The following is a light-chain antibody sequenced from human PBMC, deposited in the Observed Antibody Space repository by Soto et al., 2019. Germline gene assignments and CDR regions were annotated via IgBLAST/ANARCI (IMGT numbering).Light chain of an antibody. Sequence: DIQMTQSPSTLSASVGDRVTISCRAIQSIFSWLAWYQQKPGKAPKLLIYKASSLKSGVPARFSGSGSGTEFTLTISSLQPGDFATYYCQQYNSYSTFGQGTKVDIK. CDR3: QQYNSYST. J-gene: IGKJ1*01. CDR1: QSIFSW. V-gene: IGKV1-5*03. CDR2: KAS.